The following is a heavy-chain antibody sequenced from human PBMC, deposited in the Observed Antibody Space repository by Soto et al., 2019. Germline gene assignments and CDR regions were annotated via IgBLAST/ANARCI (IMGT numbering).Heavy chain of an antibody. D-gene: IGHD3-22*01. CDR2: ISGSGGST. CDR1: GFTFSSYA. CDR3: AKEMIDYYDSSGYATGAFDI. V-gene: IGHV3-23*01. Sequence: EVQLLESGGGLVQPGGSLRLSCAASGFTFSSYAMSWVRQAPGKGLEWVSAISGSGGSTYYADSVKGRFTISRDNSKNTLYLQMNSLRAEDTAVYYCAKEMIDYYDSSGYATGAFDIWGQGTMVTVSS. J-gene: IGHJ3*02.